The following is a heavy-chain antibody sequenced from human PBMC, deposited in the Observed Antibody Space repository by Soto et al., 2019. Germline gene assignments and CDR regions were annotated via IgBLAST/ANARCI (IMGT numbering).Heavy chain of an antibody. CDR2: IIPYLGKT. CDR1: GYTFTSYG. CDR3: VNQEQGYYYYMDV. Sequence: SVKVSCKASGYTFTSYGISWVRQAPGQGLEWMGRIIPYLGKTNYAQKFQGRVTITADKSTSTAYMELSSLRSEDTAVYYCVNQEQGYYYYMDVWGKGTTVTVSS. V-gene: IGHV1-69*04. J-gene: IGHJ6*03. D-gene: IGHD6-13*01.